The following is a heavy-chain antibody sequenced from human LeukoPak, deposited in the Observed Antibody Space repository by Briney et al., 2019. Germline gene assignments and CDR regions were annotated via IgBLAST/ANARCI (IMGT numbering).Heavy chain of an antibody. D-gene: IGHD1-26*01. CDR1: GYTFTSYD. CDR2: MNPNSVNT. V-gene: IGHV1-8*03. Sequence: ASVKVSCKASGYTFTSYDINWVRQATGQGLEWMGWMNPNSVNTGYAQKFQGRVTITRNTSTSTAYMQLSSLRSEDTAVYYCARGRKIVGANRRYYYYYYMDVSGKGTTVTVSS. CDR3: ARGRKIVGANRRYYYYYYMDV. J-gene: IGHJ6*03.